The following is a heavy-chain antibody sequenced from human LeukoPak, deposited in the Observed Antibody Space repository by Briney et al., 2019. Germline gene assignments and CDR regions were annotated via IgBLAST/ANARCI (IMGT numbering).Heavy chain of an antibody. CDR2: ISAYNGNT. CDR1: GYTFTSYG. Sequence: ASVKVSCKASGYTFTSYGISWVRQAPGQGLEWMGWISAYNGNTNYAQKLQGRVTMTTDTSTSTAYMEPRSLRSDDTAVYYCAGEEAWKITFGGVISKDYWGQGTLVTVSS. J-gene: IGHJ4*02. D-gene: IGHD3-16*02. V-gene: IGHV1-18*01. CDR3: AGEEAWKITFGGVISKDY.